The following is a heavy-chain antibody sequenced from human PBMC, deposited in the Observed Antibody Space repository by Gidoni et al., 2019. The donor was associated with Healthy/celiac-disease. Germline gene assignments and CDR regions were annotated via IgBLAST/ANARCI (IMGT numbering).Heavy chain of an antibody. D-gene: IGHD3-10*01. J-gene: IGHJ5*02. V-gene: IGHV2-5*02. CDR2: IYCGGDE. CDR1: GFSLSNSGVG. Sequence: QITLKESGPTLVKPTQTLTLTCTCSGFSLSNSGVGVGWIRQPPGKALEWLALIYCGGDERYSPSLKSRLTITKDTSKNQVVLTMTNMDPVDTATYYCARRSMVRGVSIKAFGEGFDPWGQRTLVTVSS. CDR3: ARRSMVRGVSIKAFGEGFDP.